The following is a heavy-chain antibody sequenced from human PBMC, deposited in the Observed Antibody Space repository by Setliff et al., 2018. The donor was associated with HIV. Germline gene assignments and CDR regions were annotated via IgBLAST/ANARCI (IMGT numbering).Heavy chain of an antibody. Sequence: PGGSLRLSCAASGFTFSGSPLHWVRQASGKGLEWLGRIKTRADNYATAYAASVKGRFTISRDDSMNTAYLQMNSLIIDATAVYYCTRPQYFYDIGGSDYWGQGTLVTVSS. CDR3: TRPQYFYDIGGSDY. CDR1: GFTFSGSP. J-gene: IGHJ4*02. V-gene: IGHV3-73*01. D-gene: IGHD3-22*01. CDR2: IKTRADNYAT.